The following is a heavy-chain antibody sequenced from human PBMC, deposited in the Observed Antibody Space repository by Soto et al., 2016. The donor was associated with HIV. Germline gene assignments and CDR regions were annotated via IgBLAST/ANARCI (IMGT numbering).Heavy chain of an antibody. CDR2: ISYDGSNK. V-gene: IGHV3-30*04. J-gene: IGHJ6*02. Sequence: VQLVESGGGVVQPGRSLRLSCAASGFTFSSYAMHWVRQAPGKGLEWVAVISYDGSNKYYADSVKGRFTISRDNSKNTLYLQMNSLRAEDTAVYYCARVLNVNTADDYYYGMDVWGQGTTVTVSS. CDR1: GFTFSSYA. D-gene: IGHD5-18*01. CDR3: ARVLNVNTADDYYYGMDV.